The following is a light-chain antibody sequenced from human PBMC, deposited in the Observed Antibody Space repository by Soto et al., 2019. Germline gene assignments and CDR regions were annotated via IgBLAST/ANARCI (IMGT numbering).Light chain of an antibody. CDR1: QDISNY. CDR2: DAS. J-gene: IGKJ3*01. CDR3: QQYDNLPAT. V-gene: IGKV1-33*01. Sequence: DIHRTQSPSSLSASVGDRVTITCQASQDISNYLNWYQQEPGKAPKLLIYDASNLETGVPSRFSGSGSGTDFTFTISSLQPEDIATYYCQQYDNLPATFGPGTKVDIK.